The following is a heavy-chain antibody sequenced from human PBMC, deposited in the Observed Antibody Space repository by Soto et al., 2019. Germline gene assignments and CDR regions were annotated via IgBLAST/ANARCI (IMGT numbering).Heavy chain of an antibody. J-gene: IGHJ4*02. Sequence: GPTLVNSTQTLTLTFTFSGFSLSTRGVREGWIRQPPGKALEWLALIYWDNDKPNSPSLKSRLTITKDTSKNQVVLTMTNMDPVDTATYYCAHRTYYYDSSGYYDYWGQGTVVTVSS. CDR2: IYWDNDK. CDR1: GFSLSTRGVR. D-gene: IGHD3-22*01. V-gene: IGHV2-5*02. CDR3: AHRTYYYDSSGYYDY.